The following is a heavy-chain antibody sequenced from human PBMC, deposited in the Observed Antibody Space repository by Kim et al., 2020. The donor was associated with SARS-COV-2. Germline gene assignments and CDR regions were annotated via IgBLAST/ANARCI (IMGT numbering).Heavy chain of an antibody. CDR3: ARVQGGMDV. CDR2: ISYDGSNK. Sequence: GGSLRLSCAASGFTFSSYAMHWVRQAPGKGLEWVAVISYDGSNKYYADSVKGRFTISRDNSNNTLYLQMNSLRAEDTAVYYCARVQGGMDVWGQGTTVTV. V-gene: IGHV3-30-3*01. CDR1: GFTFSSYA. J-gene: IGHJ6*02.